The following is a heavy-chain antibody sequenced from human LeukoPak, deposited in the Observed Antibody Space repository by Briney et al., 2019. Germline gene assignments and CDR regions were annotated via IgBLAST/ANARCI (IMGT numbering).Heavy chain of an antibody. CDR2: IGGYGGST. Sequence: QPGGSLRLSCATSGFTFSTYFWMHWVRQAPGKGLQYVLAIGGYGGSTNYADSVKGRFTISRDNSKNTLYLQMSSLRPEDTAVYYCVKTGGNNYGYHYGDYWGQGTLVTVSS. V-gene: IGHV3-64D*06. D-gene: IGHD5-18*01. CDR3: VKTGGNNYGYHYGDY. CDR1: GFTFSTYF. J-gene: IGHJ4*02.